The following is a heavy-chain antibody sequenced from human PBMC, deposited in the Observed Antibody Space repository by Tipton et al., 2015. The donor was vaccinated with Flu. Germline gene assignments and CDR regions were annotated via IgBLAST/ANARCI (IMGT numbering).Heavy chain of an antibody. CDR1: GDSIGSRYF. CDR2: LSYSGST. Sequence: TLSLTCSVSGDSIGSRYFWGWIRQPPGKGLEWIASLSYSGSTFYKSSLKSRVTISVDTSKNQFSPKVSSVTAADTAVYYCASHPPPRISVPAPIDNWGQGTLVTVSS. CDR3: ASHPPPRISVPAPIDN. J-gene: IGHJ4*02. V-gene: IGHV4-38-2*01. D-gene: IGHD6-19*01.